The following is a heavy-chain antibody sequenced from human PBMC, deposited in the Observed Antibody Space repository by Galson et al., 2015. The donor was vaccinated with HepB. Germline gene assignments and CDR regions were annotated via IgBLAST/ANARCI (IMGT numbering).Heavy chain of an antibody. CDR2: IIPIFGTA. V-gene: IGHV1-69*13. J-gene: IGHJ6*03. CDR1: GGTFSSYA. Sequence: SVKVSCKASGGTFSSYAISWVRQAPGQGLEWMGGIIPIFGTANYAQKFQGRVTITADESTSTAYMELSSLRSEDTAVYYCARVSYDFWSGNGPKIYYMDVWGKGTTVTVSS. CDR3: ARVSYDFWSGNGPKIYYMDV. D-gene: IGHD3-3*01.